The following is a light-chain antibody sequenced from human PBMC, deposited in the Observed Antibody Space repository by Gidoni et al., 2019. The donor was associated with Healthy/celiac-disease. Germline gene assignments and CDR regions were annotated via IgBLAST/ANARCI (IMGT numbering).Light chain of an antibody. Sequence: DIVMTQSPLSLPVTPGEPASISCRSSQSLLQSNGYNYLDWYLQKPGQSPQPLIYLGSNRASGVPDRFSGSGSGTDFTLKISRVEAEDVGVYYCMQALQTPPWTFGQGTKVEIK. CDR3: MQALQTPPWT. CDR2: LGS. J-gene: IGKJ1*01. V-gene: IGKV2-28*01. CDR1: QSLLQSNGYNY.